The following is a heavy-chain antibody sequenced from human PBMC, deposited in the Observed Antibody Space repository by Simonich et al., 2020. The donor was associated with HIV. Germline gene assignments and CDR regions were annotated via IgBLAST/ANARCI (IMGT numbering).Heavy chain of an antibody. V-gene: IGHV1-2*02. CDR2: INPKRGGT. Sequence: QEQLVQSGAEVKKPGASVKVSCEASGYTFTGYYIHWVRQAPGQGHEWMGRINPKRGGTNYAQKFQGRVTMTRDTSISTAYMELSRLRSDDTAVYYCARDPNSSGYYTGGWFDPWGQGTLVTVFS. D-gene: IGHD3-3*01. J-gene: IGHJ5*02. CDR1: GYTFTGYY. CDR3: ARDPNSSGYYTGGWFDP.